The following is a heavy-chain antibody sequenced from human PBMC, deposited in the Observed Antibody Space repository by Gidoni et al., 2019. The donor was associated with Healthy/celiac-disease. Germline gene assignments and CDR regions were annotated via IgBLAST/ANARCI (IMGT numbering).Heavy chain of an antibody. CDR1: GFTFSSYG. CDR2: ISYDGRNK. J-gene: IGHJ4*02. Sequence: QVQLVESGGGVVQPGRSRRLSCAASGFTFSSYGMHWVRQAPGKGLEWVAVISYDGRNKYYADSVKGRFTISRDNSKNTLYLQMNSLRAEDTAVYYCAKVMNYYDSSGYGDYWGQGTLVTVSS. CDR3: AKVMNYYDSSGYGDY. V-gene: IGHV3-30*18. D-gene: IGHD3-22*01.